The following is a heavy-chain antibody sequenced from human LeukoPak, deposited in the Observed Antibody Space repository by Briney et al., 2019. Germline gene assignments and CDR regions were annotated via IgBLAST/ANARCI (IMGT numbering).Heavy chain of an antibody. V-gene: IGHV4-59*12. J-gene: IGHJ5*02. CDR1: GGSISSYY. D-gene: IGHD2-21*01. Sequence: SETLSLTCTVSGGSISSYYWSWIRQPPGKGLEWIGYIYYSGSTNYNPSLKSRVTISVDTSKNQFSLKLSSVTAADTAVYYCARDVIAWANWFDPWGQGTLVTVSS. CDR3: ARDVIAWANWFDP. CDR2: IYYSGST.